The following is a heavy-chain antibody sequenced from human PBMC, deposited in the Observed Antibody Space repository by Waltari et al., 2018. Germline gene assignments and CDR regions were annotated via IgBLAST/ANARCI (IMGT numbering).Heavy chain of an antibody. J-gene: IGHJ6*02. CDR3: AKDRGPVGGDLEDYYYYGMDV. CDR1: GFTFADYA. Sequence: EVQLVESGGGLVQPGRSLRLSCAASGFTFADYAMHWVRHAPGKGRVWVSGISWNSGSIGYADSVKGRFTISRDNTKNSLYLQMNSLRAEDTALYYCAKDRGPVGGDLEDYYYYGMDVWGQGTTVTVSS. V-gene: IGHV3-9*01. CDR2: ISWNSGSI. D-gene: IGHD2-21*01.